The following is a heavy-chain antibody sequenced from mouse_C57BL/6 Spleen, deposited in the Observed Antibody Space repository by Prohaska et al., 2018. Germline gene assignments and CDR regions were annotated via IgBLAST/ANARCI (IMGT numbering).Heavy chain of an antibody. CDR3: TIYYDYDPAWFAY. D-gene: IGHD2-4*01. CDR2: IRLKSDNYAT. Sequence: EESGGGLVQPGGSMKLSCVASGFTFSNYWMNWVPQSPEKGLEWVAQIRLKSDNYATHYAESVKGRFTIPRDDSKSSVYLQMNNLRAEDTGIYYCTIYYDYDPAWFAYWGQGTLVTVSA. CDR1: GFTFSNYW. V-gene: IGHV6-3*01. J-gene: IGHJ3*01.